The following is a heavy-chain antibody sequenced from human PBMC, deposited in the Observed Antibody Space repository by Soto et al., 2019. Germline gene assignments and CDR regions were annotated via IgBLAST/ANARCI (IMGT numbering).Heavy chain of an antibody. CDR2: INPNGGGT. CDR3: ARVAQAAGIFRLDD. D-gene: IGHD6-13*01. J-gene: IGHJ4*02. CDR1: GYSFTDYH. Sequence: ASVKVSCKASGYSFTDYHIHWVRQAPGQGLEWLGLINPNGGGTSTAQKFQGWVTMTTDTSTSTVYMELSSLRSEDTAVYYCARVAQAAGIFRLDDWGQGTLVTVSS. V-gene: IGHV1-46*01.